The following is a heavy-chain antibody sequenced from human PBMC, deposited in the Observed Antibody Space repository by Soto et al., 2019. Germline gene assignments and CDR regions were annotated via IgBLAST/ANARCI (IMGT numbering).Heavy chain of an antibody. CDR2: IIPIFGTA. CDR1: GGTFSSYA. J-gene: IGHJ6*02. D-gene: IGHD6-6*01. V-gene: IGHV1-69*13. Sequence: ASVKVSCKASGGTFSSYAISWVRQAPGQGLKWMGGIIPIFGTANYAQKFQGRVTITADESTSTAYMELSSLRSEDTAVYYCARGGVDSSSSPDYYYYGMDVWGQGTTVTVSS. CDR3: ARGGVDSSSSPDYYYYGMDV.